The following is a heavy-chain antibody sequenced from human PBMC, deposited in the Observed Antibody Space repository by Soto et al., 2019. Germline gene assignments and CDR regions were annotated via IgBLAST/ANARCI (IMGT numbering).Heavy chain of an antibody. D-gene: IGHD6-19*01. V-gene: IGHV3-11*01. CDR1: GFTFSDYY. J-gene: IGHJ6*03. CDR2: ISSGGSTI. Sequence: SGGSLRLSCAASGFTFSDYYMSWIRQAPGKGLEWVSYISSGGSTIYYADSVKGRFTISRDNAKNSLYLQMNSLRAEDTAVYYCARNVQYSSDAYYMDVWGKGTTVTVSS. CDR3: ARNVQYSSDAYYMDV.